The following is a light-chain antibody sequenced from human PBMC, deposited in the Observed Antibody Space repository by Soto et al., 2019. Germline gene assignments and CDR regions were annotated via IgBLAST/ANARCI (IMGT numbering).Light chain of an antibody. J-gene: IGLJ1*01. Sequence: QSALTQPSSLSGSPGQSITISCTGTISDVGGYDYVSWYQQHPGKAPTLLIYDVINRPSGVSFRFSGSKSGNTASLTISGLQAEDEAEYYCSSYTRSSISVFGTGTKVTVL. CDR3: SSYTRSSISV. V-gene: IGLV2-14*01. CDR2: DVI. CDR1: ISDVGGYDY.